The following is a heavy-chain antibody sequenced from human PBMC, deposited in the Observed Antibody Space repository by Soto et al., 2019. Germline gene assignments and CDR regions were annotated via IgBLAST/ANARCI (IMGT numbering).Heavy chain of an antibody. D-gene: IGHD3-16*01. Sequence: VQLVQSGTEVKKPGSSVKLSCKASGGSFNFAMSWVRQAPGQGLEWMGGITPIFPTAAEAPKFQGRVTITADEPTATVSIELTSLRSEDTAVYFCVFRGGRGRHIEYWGPGSLVIVSS. CDR3: VFRGGRGRHIEY. J-gene: IGHJ4*02. V-gene: IGHV1-69*01. CDR2: ITPIFPTA. CDR1: GGSFNFA.